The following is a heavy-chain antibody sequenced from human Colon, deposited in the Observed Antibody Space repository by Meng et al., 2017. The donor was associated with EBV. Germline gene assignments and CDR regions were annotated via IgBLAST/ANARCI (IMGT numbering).Heavy chain of an antibody. CDR3: ASLYGDSSVWYLDL. CDR1: GGSISSGNHY. V-gene: IGHV4-31*02. D-gene: IGHD4-17*01. CDR2: IYYSGST. Sequence: QVQLQESGPGLVKPSXXXXXXWXVSGGSISSGNHYWSWIRQHPGKGLEYIGYIYYSGSTYYNPSLKSRVIISVDTSKNQFSLRLNSVTAADTAVYYCASLYGDSSVWYLDLWGRGTLVTVSS. J-gene: IGHJ2*01.